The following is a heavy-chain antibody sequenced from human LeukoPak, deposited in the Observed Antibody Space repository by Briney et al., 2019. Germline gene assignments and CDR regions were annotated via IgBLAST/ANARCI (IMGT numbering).Heavy chain of an antibody. J-gene: IGHJ3*02. Sequence: PSETLSLTCTVSGGSISSGGYYWSWIRQHPGKGLEWIGYIYYSGSTYYNPSLKSRVTIPVDTSKNQFSLKLSSVTAADTAVYYCARGPPPRSYDFWSGYPPESYAFGIWGQGTMVTVSS. V-gene: IGHV4-31*03. D-gene: IGHD3-3*01. CDR3: ARGPPPRSYDFWSGYPPESYAFGI. CDR2: IYYSGST. CDR1: GGSISSGGYY.